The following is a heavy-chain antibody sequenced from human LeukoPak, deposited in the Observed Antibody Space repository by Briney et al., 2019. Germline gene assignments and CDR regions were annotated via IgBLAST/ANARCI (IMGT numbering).Heavy chain of an antibody. D-gene: IGHD6-19*01. V-gene: IGHV1-46*01. J-gene: IGHJ6*02. CDR3: ARGGYSSGWYKYVGYYYYYGMDV. Sequence: ASVKVSCTASGYTFTSYYMHWVRQAPGQGLEWMGIINPSGGSTSYAQKFQGRVTMTRDTSTSTVYMELSSLRSEDTAVYYCARGGYSSGWYKYVGYYYYYGMDVWGQGTTVTVSS. CDR2: INPSGGST. CDR1: GYTFTSYY.